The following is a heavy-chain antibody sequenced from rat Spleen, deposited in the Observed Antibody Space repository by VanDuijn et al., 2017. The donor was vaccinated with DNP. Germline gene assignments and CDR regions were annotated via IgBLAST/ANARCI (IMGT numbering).Heavy chain of an antibody. CDR3: TRSTFDF. CDR2: ISPSGGNT. J-gene: IGHJ2*01. CDR1: GFTFSNFD. V-gene: IGHV5S11*01. Sequence: EVQLVESGGGFVQPGKSLKLSCAASGFTFSNFDMAWVRQAPTKGLEWVASISPSGGNTYYRDSVKGRFSVSRDNAKSTLYLQMDSLRSEETATYYCTRSTFDFWGQGVMVTVSS.